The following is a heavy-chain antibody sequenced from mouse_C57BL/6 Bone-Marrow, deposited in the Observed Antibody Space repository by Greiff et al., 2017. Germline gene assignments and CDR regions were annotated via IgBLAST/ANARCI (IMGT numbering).Heavy chain of an antibody. CDR1: GYTFTSYG. V-gene: IGHV1-81*01. CDR2: IYPRSGNT. Sequence: VQLQPSGAELARPGASVKLSCKASGYTFTSYGISWVKQRTGQGLEWIGEIYPRSGNTYYNEKFKGKATLTADKSSSTAYMELRSLTSDDSAVYFCARGDWDYWGQGTTLTVAS. J-gene: IGHJ2*01. D-gene: IGHD3-3*01. CDR3: ARGDWDY.